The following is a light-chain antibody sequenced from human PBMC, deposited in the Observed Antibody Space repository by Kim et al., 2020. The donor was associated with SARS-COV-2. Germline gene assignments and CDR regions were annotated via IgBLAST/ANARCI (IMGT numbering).Light chain of an antibody. CDR3: QQYDSSQYT. CDR1: SNSY. Sequence: SNSYLAWSQQKVGQPPRLLIYGASSRATGIPDRFSGSGSGTDFTLTISRLEPEDFAVYYCQQYDSSQYTFGQGPSWRS. CDR2: GAS. J-gene: IGKJ2*01. V-gene: IGKV3-20*01.